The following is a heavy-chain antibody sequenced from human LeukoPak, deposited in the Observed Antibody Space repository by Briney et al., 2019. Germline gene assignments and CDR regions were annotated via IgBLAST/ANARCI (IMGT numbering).Heavy chain of an antibody. CDR3: ARGDYCSGGSCYYRSYYYYYMDV. D-gene: IGHD2-15*01. CDR1: GFTFSSYE. J-gene: IGHJ6*03. CDR2: ISSSSSTI. Sequence: GGSLRLSCAASGFTFSSYEMNWVRQAPGKGLEWVSYISSSSSTIYYADSVKGRFTISRDNAKNSLYLQMNSLRAEDTAAYYCARGDYCSGGSCYYRSYYYYYMDVWGKGTTVTISS. V-gene: IGHV3-48*03.